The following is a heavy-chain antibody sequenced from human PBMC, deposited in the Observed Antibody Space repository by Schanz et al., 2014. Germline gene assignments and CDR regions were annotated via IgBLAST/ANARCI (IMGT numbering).Heavy chain of an antibody. D-gene: IGHD5-18*01. V-gene: IGHV3-30*04. CDR1: GFSFSTYA. CDR3: AREEGYGYGPGAFDI. Sequence: QVQLVESGGGVVQPGRSLRLSCAASGFSFSTYAMHWVRQAPGKGLEWGAVILYDGSKTYYADSVKGRFTISRDNSKNTLSLQMNSLRAEDTAVYYCAREEGYGYGPGAFDIWGQGTMVTVSS. J-gene: IGHJ3*02. CDR2: ILYDGSKT.